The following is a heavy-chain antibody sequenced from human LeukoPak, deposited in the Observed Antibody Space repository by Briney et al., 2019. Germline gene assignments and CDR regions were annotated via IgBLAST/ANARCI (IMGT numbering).Heavy chain of an antibody. CDR1: GITFRSYA. CDR2: INGDGGST. Sequence: GGSLRLSCAASGITFRSYAMSWVRQARGKGLEWVSAINGDGGSTYYADSVKGRFTISRDNSNNTLFLQMNSLRGEDTALYYCAKWGAQSGSYRVVDCWGRGTLVTVSS. J-gene: IGHJ4*02. V-gene: IGHV3-23*01. D-gene: IGHD3-10*01. CDR3: AKWGAQSGSYRVVDC.